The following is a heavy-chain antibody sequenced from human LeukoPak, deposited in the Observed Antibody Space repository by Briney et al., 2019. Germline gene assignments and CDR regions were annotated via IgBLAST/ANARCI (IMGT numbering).Heavy chain of an antibody. CDR3: AKKYCSSTSCYYYYYYGMDV. V-gene: IGHV3-23*01. CDR1: GFTFSSYA. CDR2: ISGSGGST. J-gene: IGHJ6*02. Sequence: GSLRLSCAASGFTFSSYAMSWVRQAPGKGLEWVSAISGSGGSTYYADSVKGRFTISRDNSKNTLYLQMNSLRAEDTAVYYCAKKYCSSTSCYYYYYYGMDVWGQGTTVTVSS. D-gene: IGHD2-2*01.